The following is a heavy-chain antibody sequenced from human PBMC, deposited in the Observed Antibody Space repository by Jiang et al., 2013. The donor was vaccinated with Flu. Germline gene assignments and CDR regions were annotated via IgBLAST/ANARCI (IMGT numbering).Heavy chain of an antibody. V-gene: IGHV6-1*01. CDR2: TYYRSKWYN. J-gene: IGHJ3*02. D-gene: IGHD1-26*01. CDR3: ASRYSGSGGAFDI. Sequence: NIAAWNWIRQSPSRGLEWLGRTYYRSKWYNDYAVSVKSRITINPDTSKNQFSLQLNSVTPEDTAVYYCASRYSGSGGAFDIWGQGTMVTVSS. CDR1: NIAA.